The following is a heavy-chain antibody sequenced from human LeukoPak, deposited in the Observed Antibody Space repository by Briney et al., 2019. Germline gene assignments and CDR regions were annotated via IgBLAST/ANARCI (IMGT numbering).Heavy chain of an antibody. CDR1: GFTFSSYW. CDR2: ISSGSSYI. Sequence: GGSLRLSCAASGFTFSSYWMSWVRQAPRKGLEWVSSISSGSSYIYYADSVNGRFTISRDNAKNSLYLQMNSLRAEDTAVYYCARVGITMIVVVPKDYYGMDVWGQGTTVTVSS. CDR3: ARVGITMIVVVPKDYYGMDV. V-gene: IGHV3-21*01. J-gene: IGHJ6*02. D-gene: IGHD3-22*01.